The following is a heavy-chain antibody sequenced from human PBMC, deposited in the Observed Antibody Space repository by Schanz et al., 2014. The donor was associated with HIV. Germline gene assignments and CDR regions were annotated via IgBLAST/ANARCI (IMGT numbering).Heavy chain of an antibody. D-gene: IGHD3-10*01. Sequence: QVQLVQSGAEVKKPGSSVKVSCKASGGTFSIYAISWVRQAPGHGPEWMGGIYPSSGASETAQRFQGRLTMTSDSSTSTVYMELSNLMSDDTAVYYCTRLFTARRGYFDYWAQGVLVTVSS. V-gene: IGHV1-69*01. J-gene: IGHJ4*02. CDR2: IYPSSGAS. CDR3: TRLFTARRGYFDY. CDR1: GGTFSIYA.